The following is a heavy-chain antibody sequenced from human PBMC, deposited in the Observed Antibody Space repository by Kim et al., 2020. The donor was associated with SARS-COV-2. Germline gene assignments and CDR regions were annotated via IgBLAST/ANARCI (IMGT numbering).Heavy chain of an antibody. D-gene: IGHD1-1*01. J-gene: IGHJ6*03. CDR1: GGPISSHY. CDR2: IYYSGTT. V-gene: IGHV4-59*08. CDR3: ARQDWNYYMDV. Sequence: SETLSLTCTVSGGPISSHYWSWIRQPPGMGLEWIGYIYYSGTTNYNSSLKSRVTISVDTSKNQFSLKLSSVTAADTAVYYCARQDWNYYMDVWGKGTTVTVSS.